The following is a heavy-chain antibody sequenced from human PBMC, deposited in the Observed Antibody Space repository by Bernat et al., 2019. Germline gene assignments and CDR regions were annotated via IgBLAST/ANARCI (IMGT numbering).Heavy chain of an antibody. V-gene: IGHV3-7*03. CDR1: GFTFSSYW. CDR3: SREGYNCYGMDV. J-gene: IGHJ6*02. Sequence: EVQLVESGGGLVQPGGSLRLSCAASGFTFSSYWMTWVRQAPGKGLEWVANIKQDGSQIYSVDSVKGRFTISRDNAQNSLYLQMNSLRAEDTAVYYCSREGYNCYGMDVWGQGTTVTVSS. CDR2: IKQDGSQI.